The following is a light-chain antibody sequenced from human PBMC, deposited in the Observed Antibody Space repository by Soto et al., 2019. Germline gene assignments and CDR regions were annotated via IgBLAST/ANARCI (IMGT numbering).Light chain of an antibody. Sequence: QSVLTQPASVSGSPGQSITISCTGTSSDVGGYNFVSWYQQDPGKAPKLMIYDVTSRPSGVSNRFSGSKSGNTASLTISGLQAEDEATYYCSSYTSSSTSVFGTGTKLTVL. J-gene: IGLJ1*01. V-gene: IGLV2-14*01. CDR1: SSDVGGYNF. CDR2: DVT. CDR3: SSYTSSSTSV.